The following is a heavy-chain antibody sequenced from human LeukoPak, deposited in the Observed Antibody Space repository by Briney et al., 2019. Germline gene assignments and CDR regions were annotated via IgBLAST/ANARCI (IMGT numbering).Heavy chain of an antibody. J-gene: IGHJ4*02. CDR3: ARGREIPAIGLDY. D-gene: IGHD5-18*01. CDR1: GGTFSSYA. V-gene: IGHV1-69*13. Sequence: SVKVSCKASGGTFSSYALTWVRQAPGQGLEWMGGIMSMFGTAKYAQKFQGRVTITADESTSTAYMELSSPRSEDTAVYYCARGREIPAIGLDYWGQGTLVTVSS. CDR2: IMSMFGTA.